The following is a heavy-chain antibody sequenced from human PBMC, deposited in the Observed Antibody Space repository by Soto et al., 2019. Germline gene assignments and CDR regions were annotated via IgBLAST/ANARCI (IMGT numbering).Heavy chain of an antibody. Sequence: EVQLVESGGGLVQPGGSLRLSCAASGFTFSSYKMNWVRQAPGKGLEWVSYISSSGSTIYYADSVKGRFTISRDNAKNSLYLQMNSLRAEDTAVYYCARGDYGGNPFYFDYWGQGTLVTVSS. D-gene: IGHD4-17*01. J-gene: IGHJ4*02. CDR3: ARGDYGGNPFYFDY. CDR2: ISSSGSTI. V-gene: IGHV3-48*03. CDR1: GFTFSSYK.